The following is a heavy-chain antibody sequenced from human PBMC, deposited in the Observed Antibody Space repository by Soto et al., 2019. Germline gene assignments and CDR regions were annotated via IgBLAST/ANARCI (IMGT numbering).Heavy chain of an antibody. CDR1: GGTFSSYA. CDR3: ARDLPATFGGVIVSGRHWCFDL. J-gene: IGHJ2*01. V-gene: IGHV1-69*12. D-gene: IGHD3-16*02. Sequence: QVQLVQSGAEVKKPGSSVKVSCKASGGTFSSYAISWVRQAPGQGLEWMGGIIPIFGTANYAQKFQGRVTITADEFKSTSYMELSSLRSEDTAVYYCARDLPATFGGVIVSGRHWCFDLWGRGTLVTVSS. CDR2: IIPIFGTA.